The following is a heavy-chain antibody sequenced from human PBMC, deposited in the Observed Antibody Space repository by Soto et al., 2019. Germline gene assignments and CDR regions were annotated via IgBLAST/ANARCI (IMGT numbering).Heavy chain of an antibody. Sequence: SETLSLTCAVYGGSFSGYYWSWIRQPPGKGLGWIGEINHSGSTNYNPSLKSRVTISVDTSKNQFSLKLSSVTAADTAVYYCARGLAMALLGRFDPWGQGTLVTVSS. J-gene: IGHJ5*02. D-gene: IGHD5-18*01. CDR3: ARGLAMALLGRFDP. CDR2: INHSGST. CDR1: GGSFSGYY. V-gene: IGHV4-34*01.